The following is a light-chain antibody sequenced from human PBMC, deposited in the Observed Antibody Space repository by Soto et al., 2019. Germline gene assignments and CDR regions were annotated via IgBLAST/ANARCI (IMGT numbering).Light chain of an antibody. J-gene: IGLJ2*01. Sequence: QSVLTQPASVSGSPGQSITISCTGTSSDVGSYNLVSWYQHHPGKAPKFIIYEDNKRPSGVSNRFSGSKSGNTASLTISGLQAEDEADYYCCAFVRSNALLFGGGTKVPS. CDR2: EDN. CDR1: SSDVGSYNL. V-gene: IGLV2-23*01. CDR3: CAFVRSNALL.